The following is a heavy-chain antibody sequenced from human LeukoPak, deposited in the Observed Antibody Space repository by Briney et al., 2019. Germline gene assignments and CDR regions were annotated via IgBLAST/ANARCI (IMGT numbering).Heavy chain of an antibody. Sequence: GGSLRLSCAASGFTFSSYEMNWVRQAPGKGLEWVSYISSSGSTIYYADSVKGRFTISRDNSKNTLFLQMNSLRGEDTAVYYCAKEGRRYFDYWGQGNLVTVST. V-gene: IGHV3-48*03. CDR2: ISSSGSTI. J-gene: IGHJ4*02. CDR3: AKEGRRYFDY. CDR1: GFTFSSYE.